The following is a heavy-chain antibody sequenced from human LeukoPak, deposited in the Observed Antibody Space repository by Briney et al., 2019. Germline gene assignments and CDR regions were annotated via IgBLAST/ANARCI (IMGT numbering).Heavy chain of an antibody. CDR3: AGGSYSSGWSFDY. J-gene: IGHJ4*02. CDR1: GFTFSSYS. CDR2: ISSSSSYI. V-gene: IGHV3-21*01. Sequence: GGSLRLSCAASGFTFSSYSMNWVRQAPGKGLEWVSSISSSSSYIYYADSVKGRFTISRDNAKNSLYLQMNSLRAEDTAVYYCAGGSYSSGWSFDYWGQGTLVTVSS. D-gene: IGHD6-19*01.